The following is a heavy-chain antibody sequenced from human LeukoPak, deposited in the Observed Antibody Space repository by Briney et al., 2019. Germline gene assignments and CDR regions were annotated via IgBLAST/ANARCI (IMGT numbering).Heavy chain of an antibody. Sequence: GGSLRLSCAASEFTFSSYGMHWVRQAPGKGLEWVTFIRYDGSTQYYINSVKGRFTISRDNSKNTLYLQMNSLRAEDTAVYYCARPSGSNPMSAFDIWGQGTMVTVSS. CDR2: IRYDGSTQ. V-gene: IGHV3-30*02. J-gene: IGHJ3*02. D-gene: IGHD6-19*01. CDR3: ARPSGSNPMSAFDI. CDR1: EFTFSSYG.